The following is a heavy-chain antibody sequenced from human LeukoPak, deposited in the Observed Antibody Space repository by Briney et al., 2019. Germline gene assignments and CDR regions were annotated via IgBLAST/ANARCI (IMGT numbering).Heavy chain of an antibody. Sequence: SETLSLTCAVYGGSFSGYYWSWIRQPPGKGLEWIGEINHSGSTNYNPSLKSRVTISVDTSKNQFSLKLSSVTAADTAVYYCASSPRGSGYYYYYYYGMDVWGQGTTVTVSS. CDR1: GGSFSGYY. J-gene: IGHJ6*02. CDR2: INHSGST. V-gene: IGHV4-34*01. D-gene: IGHD3-3*01. CDR3: ASSPRGSGYYYYYYYGMDV.